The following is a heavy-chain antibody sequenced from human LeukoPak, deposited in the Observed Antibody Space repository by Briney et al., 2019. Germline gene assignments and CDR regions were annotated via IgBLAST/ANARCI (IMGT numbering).Heavy chain of an antibody. CDR1: GFIFSRYW. D-gene: IGHD2-2*01. V-gene: IGHV3-7*01. Sequence: PGGSLRLSCAASGFIFSRYWMSWVRQAPGKGLEGVANINEDGREKYYVDSVKGRFTISRDNAENSLYLQMNSLRAEDTAVYYCARAGSKGSIDYWGQGTLVTVSS. CDR3: ARAGSKGSIDY. J-gene: IGHJ4*02. CDR2: INEDGREK.